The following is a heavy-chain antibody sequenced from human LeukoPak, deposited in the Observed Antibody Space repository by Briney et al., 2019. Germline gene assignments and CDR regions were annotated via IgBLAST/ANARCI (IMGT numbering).Heavy chain of an antibody. V-gene: IGHV4-39*01. CDR2: IYYSGST. CDR3: ARRDIPAAMLAAFDI. J-gene: IGHJ3*02. Sequence: PSETLSLTCTVSGGSISSSSYYWGWIRQPLGKGLEWIGSIYYSGSTYYNPSLKSRVTISVDTSKNQFSLKLSSVTAADTAVYYCARRDIPAAMLAAFDIWGQGTMVTVSS. CDR1: GGSISSSSYY. D-gene: IGHD2-2*01.